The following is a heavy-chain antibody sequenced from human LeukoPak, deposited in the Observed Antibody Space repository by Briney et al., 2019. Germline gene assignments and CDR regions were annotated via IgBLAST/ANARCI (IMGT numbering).Heavy chain of an antibody. J-gene: IGHJ4*02. Sequence: GGSLRLSCGASGFTFSSFEMNWVRLAPGKGLEWVSYISPSGTARYYADSVRGRFIISRDNAMKSLYLQMNSLRAEDTAVYYCTRDGHSSTWYANLDYWDQRILVTVSS. D-gene: IGHD6-13*01. CDR2: ISPSGTAR. V-gene: IGHV3-48*03. CDR1: GFTFSSFE. CDR3: TRDGHSSTWYANLDY.